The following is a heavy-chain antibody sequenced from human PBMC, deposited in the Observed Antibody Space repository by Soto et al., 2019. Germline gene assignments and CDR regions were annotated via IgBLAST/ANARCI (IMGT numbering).Heavy chain of an antibody. CDR2: IIPIFGTA. CDR3: ARDPYSSSSYYYYYGMDV. CDR1: GGTFSSYA. V-gene: IGHV1-69*06. J-gene: IGHJ6*02. D-gene: IGHD6-6*01. Sequence: SVKVSCKASGGTFSSYAISWVRQAPGQGLEWTGGIIPIFGTANYAQKFQGRVTITADKSTSTAYMELSSLRSEDTAVYYCARDPYSSSSYYYYYGMDVWGQGTTVTVS.